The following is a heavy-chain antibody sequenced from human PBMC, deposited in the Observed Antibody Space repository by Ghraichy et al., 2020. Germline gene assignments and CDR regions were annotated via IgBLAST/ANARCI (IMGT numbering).Heavy chain of an antibody. CDR2: INHSGST. Sequence: LSLTCAVYGGSFSGYYWSWIRQPPGKGLEWIGEINHSGSTNYNPSLKSRVTISVDTSKNQFSLKLSSVTAADTAVYYCASSGSGDDYWGQGTLVTVSS. CDR1: GGSFSGYY. CDR3: ASSGSGDDY. D-gene: IGHD1-26*01. V-gene: IGHV4-34*01. J-gene: IGHJ4*02.